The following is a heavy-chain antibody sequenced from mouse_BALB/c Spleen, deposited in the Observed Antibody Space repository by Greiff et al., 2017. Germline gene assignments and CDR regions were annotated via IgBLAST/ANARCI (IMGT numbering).Heavy chain of an antibody. CDR3: ARDGGFAY. CDR1: GYTFTSYW. V-gene: IGHV1-69*02. J-gene: IGHJ3*01. Sequence: QVQLQQPGAELVKPGAPVKLSCKASGYTFTSYWMNWVKQRPGRGLEWIGRIDPSDSETHYNQKFKDKATLTVDKSSSTAYIQLSSLTSEDSAVYYCARDGGFAYWGQGTLVTVSA. CDR2: IDPSDSET.